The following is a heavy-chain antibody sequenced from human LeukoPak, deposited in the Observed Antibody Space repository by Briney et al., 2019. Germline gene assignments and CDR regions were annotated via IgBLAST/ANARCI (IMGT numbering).Heavy chain of an antibody. D-gene: IGHD3-3*01. CDR1: GFTSSSYW. V-gene: IGHV3-7*01. CDR2: IKQDGSEK. CDR3: ATNYYDFWSGYYTSYRAFDI. Sequence: GGSLRLSCAASGFTSSSYWMSWVRQAPGKGLEWVANIKQDGSEKYYVDSVKGRFTISRDNAKNSLYLQMNSLRAEDTAVYYCATNYYDFWSGYYTSYRAFDIWGQGTMVTVSS. J-gene: IGHJ3*02.